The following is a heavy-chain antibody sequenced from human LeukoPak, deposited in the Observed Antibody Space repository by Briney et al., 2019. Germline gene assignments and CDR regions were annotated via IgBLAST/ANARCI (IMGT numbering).Heavy chain of an antibody. CDR1: GSRFRSYC. D-gene: IGHD3-10*01. Sequence: GGSLSPAWPPSGSRFRSYCMHWVRQAQGRGREWEAGISWDGSGNTYADSVKGRTTISRDNSQNRLYWEMNSLRIEDTSLFYCAKDLFGSQSSFDG. CDR3: AKDLFGSQSSFDG. CDR2: ISWDGSGN. J-gene: IGHJ3*01. V-gene: IGHV3-30*13.